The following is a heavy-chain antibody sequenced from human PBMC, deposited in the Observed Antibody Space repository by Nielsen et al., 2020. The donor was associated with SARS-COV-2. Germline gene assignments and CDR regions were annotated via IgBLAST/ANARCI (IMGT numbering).Heavy chain of an antibody. D-gene: IGHD5-18*01. Sequence: SETLSLTCIVSGASVSTNAYYWGWIRQPPGKGLEWIGSIYYSGITYYNPSLKSRVTISVDSSKNQFSLKLRSVTAADTAVYYCARDVEYSYANPGHYGMDVWGQGTTVTVSS. CDR1: GASVSTNAYY. J-gene: IGHJ6*02. V-gene: IGHV4-39*02. CDR3: ARDVEYSYANPGHYGMDV. CDR2: IYYSGIT.